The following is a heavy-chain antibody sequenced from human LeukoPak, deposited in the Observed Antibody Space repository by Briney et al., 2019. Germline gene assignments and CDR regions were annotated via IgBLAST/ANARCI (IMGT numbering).Heavy chain of an antibody. D-gene: IGHD1-26*01. CDR1: GFTFSSYE. CDR2: ISSSGSTI. J-gene: IGHJ4*02. V-gene: IGHV3-48*03. Sequence: GGSLRLSCAASGFTFSSYEMNWVRQAPGKGLEWVSYISSSGSTIYYADSVKGRFTISRDNAKNSLYLQMNSLRAEDTAVYYCAREGIVGATIPIDYWGQGTLVTVSS. CDR3: AREGIVGATIPIDY.